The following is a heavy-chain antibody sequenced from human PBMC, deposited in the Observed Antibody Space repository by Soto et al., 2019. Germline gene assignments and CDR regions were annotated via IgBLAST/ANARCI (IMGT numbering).Heavy chain of an antibody. CDR3: ARDSYTRY. CDR2: IYNDGST. D-gene: IGHD4-4*01. CDR1: GFIVSSSY. V-gene: IGHV3-66*01. J-gene: IGHJ4*02. Sequence: EVQLVESGGGLVHPGGSLRLSCAACGFIVSSSYMSWVRQAPGKGLEWVSIIYNDGSTYYADSVKGRFTISRDNSKNTLYLQILSLRAEDTAIYYCARDSYTRYWGQGTLVTVSS.